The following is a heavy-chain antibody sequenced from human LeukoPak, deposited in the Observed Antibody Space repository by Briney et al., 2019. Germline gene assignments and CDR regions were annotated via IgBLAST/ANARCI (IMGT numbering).Heavy chain of an antibody. D-gene: IGHD3-10*01. V-gene: IGHV3-21*06. Sequence: PGGSLRLSCAASGFTFSSFSMNWVRQAPGKGLEWVSSISSSSSYIYYADSVKGRFTISRDNGKNSLYLQMNSLRAEDTAVYYCARDRPRGALDIWGQGTMVTVSS. J-gene: IGHJ3*02. CDR3: ARDRPRGALDI. CDR2: ISSSSSYI. CDR1: GFTFSSFS.